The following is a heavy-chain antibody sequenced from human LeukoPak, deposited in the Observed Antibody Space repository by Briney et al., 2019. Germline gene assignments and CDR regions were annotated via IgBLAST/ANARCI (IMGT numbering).Heavy chain of an antibody. CDR3: ARDVGPTVALA. CDR2: IYTSGST. V-gene: IGHV4-61*02. J-gene: IGHJ4*02. D-gene: IGHD4-23*01. Sequence: SQTLSLTCTVSGGSISSGSYYWSWIRQPAGKGLEWIGRIYTSGSTNYNPSLKSRVTISVDTSKNQFSLKLCSVTAADTAVYYCARDVGPTVALAWGQGTLVTVSS. CDR1: GGSISSGSYY.